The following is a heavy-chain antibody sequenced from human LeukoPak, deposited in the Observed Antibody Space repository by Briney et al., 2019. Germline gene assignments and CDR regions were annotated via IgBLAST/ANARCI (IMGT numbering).Heavy chain of an antibody. D-gene: IGHD3-10*01. CDR1: GFTFDDYG. CDR2: ISSSGSTI. CDR3: ASLPLWFGEYY. Sequence: PAGGSLRLSCAASGFTFDDYGMNWVRQAPGKGLEWVSYISSSGSTIYYADSVKGRFTISRDNAKNSLYLQMNSLRAEDTAVYYCASLPLWFGEYYWGQGTLVTVSS. J-gene: IGHJ4*02. V-gene: IGHV3-48*03.